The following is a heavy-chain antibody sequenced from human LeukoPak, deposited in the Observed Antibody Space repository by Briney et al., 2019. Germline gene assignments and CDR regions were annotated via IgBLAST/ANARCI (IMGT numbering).Heavy chain of an antibody. CDR3: ARDIPPSSSWNYYYYYGMDV. V-gene: IGHV3-53*01. CDR2: IYSGGST. D-gene: IGHD6-13*01. Sequence: GGSLSLSGAASGLTASSNYMSWFRQAPGKGLKWVSVIYSGGSTYYADSVKGRFTISRDNSKNTLYLQMNSLRAEDTAVYYCARDIPPSSSWNYYYYYGMDVWGQGTTVTVSS. J-gene: IGHJ6*02. CDR1: GLTASSNY.